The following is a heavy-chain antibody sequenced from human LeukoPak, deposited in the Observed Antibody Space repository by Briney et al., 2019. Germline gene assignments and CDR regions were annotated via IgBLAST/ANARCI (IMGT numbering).Heavy chain of an antibody. V-gene: IGHV5-51*01. J-gene: IGHJ6*02. CDR2: IYPGDSYT. D-gene: IGHD6-19*01. CDR1: GYSFTSYW. CDR3: ARHLRVGWLVQDYYYYGMDV. Sequence: GESLKISCKGSGYSFTSYWISWVRQMPGKGLEWMGIIYPGDSYTNYSPSFQGHVTISADKSISTAYLQWSSLKASDTAMYYCARHLRVGWLVQDYYYYGMDVWGQGTTVTVSS.